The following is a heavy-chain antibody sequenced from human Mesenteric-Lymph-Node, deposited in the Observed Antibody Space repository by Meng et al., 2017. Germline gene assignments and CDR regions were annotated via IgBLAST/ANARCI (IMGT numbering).Heavy chain of an antibody. CDR3: ARGPTTYFDY. CDR2: INHSGST. Sequence: QLQQWGPGPLKLPESRALTGAAYGGSFSGYNWSRIRQPPGKGLEWIGEINHSGSTTYNPSPKSRVTISVDTSKNQFSLKLSSVTAADTAVYYCARGPTTYFDYWGQGTLVTVSS. CDR1: GGSFSGYN. V-gene: IGHV4-34*01. J-gene: IGHJ4*02. D-gene: IGHD4-17*01.